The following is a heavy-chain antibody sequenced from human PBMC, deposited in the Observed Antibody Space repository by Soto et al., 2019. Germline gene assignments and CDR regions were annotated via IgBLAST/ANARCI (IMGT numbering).Heavy chain of an antibody. J-gene: IGHJ4*02. V-gene: IGHV1-18*01. CDR3: AREMVRGVGSDY. D-gene: IGHD3-10*01. CDR1: GYTFTSYG. CDR2: ISTYNGNT. Sequence: ASVKVSCKASGYTFTSYGISWVRQAPGQGLEWMGWISTYNGNTKYTQKLQGRVTMTTDTSTSTAYMELRSLRSDDTAVFYCAREMVRGVGSDYWGQGTLVTVSS.